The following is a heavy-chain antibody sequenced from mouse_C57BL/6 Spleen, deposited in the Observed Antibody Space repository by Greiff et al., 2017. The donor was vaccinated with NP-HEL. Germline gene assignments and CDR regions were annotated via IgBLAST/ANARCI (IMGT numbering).Heavy chain of an antibody. Sequence: VQLKESGGGLVKPGGSLKLSCAASGFTFSDYGMHWVRQAPEKGLEWVAYISSGSSTIYYADTVKGRFTISRDNAKNTLFLQMTSLRSEDTAMYYCARRSAQAPYARDYWGQGTSVTVSS. CDR1: GFTFSDYG. J-gene: IGHJ4*01. D-gene: IGHD3-2*02. CDR3: ARRSAQAPYARDY. V-gene: IGHV5-17*01. CDR2: ISSGSSTI.